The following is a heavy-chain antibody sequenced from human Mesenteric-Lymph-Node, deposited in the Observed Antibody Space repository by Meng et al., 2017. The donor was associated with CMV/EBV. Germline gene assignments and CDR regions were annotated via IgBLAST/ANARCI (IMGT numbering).Heavy chain of an antibody. J-gene: IGHJ4*02. Sequence: HQGAGRLLVTSGALSVTGGVYGGVFRGYHWNWIREAPEKGLEWIGEINHSGSTTYNPSFTSRIIISVDTSTNQISLNMSSVTAADTAVYYCARGSSYDILTGYFDYWGQGALVTVSS. CDR1: GGVFRGYH. CDR3: ARGSSYDILTGYFDY. V-gene: IGHV4-34*01. CDR2: INHSGST. D-gene: IGHD3-9*01.